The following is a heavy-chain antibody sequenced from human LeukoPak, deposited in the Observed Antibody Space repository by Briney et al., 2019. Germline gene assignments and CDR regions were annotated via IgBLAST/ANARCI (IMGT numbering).Heavy chain of an antibody. V-gene: IGHV4-34*01. CDR2: INHSGST. CDR1: AGSITRSDYY. Sequence: SETLSLTCSVSAGSITRSDYYWSWIRQPPGKGLEWIGEINHSGSTNYNPSLKSRVTISVDTSKNQFSLKLSSVTAADTAVYYCARPARLEPPAEFDYWGQGTLVTVSS. D-gene: IGHD1-1*01. CDR3: ARPARLEPPAEFDY. J-gene: IGHJ4*02.